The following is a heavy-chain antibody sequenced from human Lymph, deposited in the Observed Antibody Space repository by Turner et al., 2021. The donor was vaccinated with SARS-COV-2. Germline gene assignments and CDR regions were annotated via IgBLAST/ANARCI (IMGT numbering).Heavy chain of an antibody. V-gene: IGHV3-53*01. CDR2: IYSGGST. CDR1: GLTVSSNS. J-gene: IGHJ6*02. D-gene: IGHD3-10*01. CDR3: ARDLVVYGMDV. Sequence: EVHLVDPGRCLIPPGGSLRLSCAASGLTVSSNSMTWVRQAPGKGLGWVSVIYSGGSTFYADSVKGRFTISRDNSKNTLDLQMNSLRAEDTAVYYCARDLVVYGMDVWGQGTTVTVSS.